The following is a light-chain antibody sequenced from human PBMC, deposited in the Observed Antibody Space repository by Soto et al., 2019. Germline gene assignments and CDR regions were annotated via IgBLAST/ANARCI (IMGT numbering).Light chain of an antibody. CDR1: ESVNGH. V-gene: IGKV1-5*03. CDR2: EAS. CDR3: QQYNNWPS. Sequence: IQMTQSPNTLSVSVGASVSITCRASESVNGHLAWYQQRPGKAPKLLIYEASIIESGVPSRFSGSGYGTELTLTIDGLLREDFVTYCCQQYNNWPSFGQGTKV. J-gene: IGKJ1*01.